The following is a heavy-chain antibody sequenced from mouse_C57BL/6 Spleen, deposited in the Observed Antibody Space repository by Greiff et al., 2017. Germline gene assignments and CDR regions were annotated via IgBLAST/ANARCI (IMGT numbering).Heavy chain of an antibody. D-gene: IGHD2-2*01. V-gene: IGHV5-9-1*02. J-gene: IGHJ2*01. CDR2: ISSGGDYI. CDR3: TRGAYDDGYDGVDY. CDR1: GFTFSSYA. Sequence: EVKLMESGEGLVKPGGSLKLSCAASGFTFSSYAMSWVRQTPEKRLEWVAYISSGGDYIYYADNVKGRLTISRDNARNTLYLQMSSLKSEDTAMYYCTRGAYDDGYDGVDYWGQGTTLTVSS.